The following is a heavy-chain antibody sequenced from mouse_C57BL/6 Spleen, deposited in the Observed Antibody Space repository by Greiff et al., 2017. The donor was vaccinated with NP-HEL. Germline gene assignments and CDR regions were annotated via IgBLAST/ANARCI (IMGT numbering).Heavy chain of an antibody. V-gene: IGHV1-82*01. CDR1: GYAFSSSW. J-gene: IGHJ2*01. CDR2: IYPGDGDT. CDR3: ARVRTTVVADY. Sequence: QVQLQQSGPELVKPGASVKISCKASGYAFSSSWMNWVKQRPGKGLEWIGRIYPGDGDTNYNGKFKGKATLTADKSSSTAYLPLSSLTSEDSAVCFCARVRTTVVADYWGQGTTLTVSS. D-gene: IGHD1-1*01.